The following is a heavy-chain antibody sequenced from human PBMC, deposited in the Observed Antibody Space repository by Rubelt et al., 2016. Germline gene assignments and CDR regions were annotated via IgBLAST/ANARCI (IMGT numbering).Heavy chain of an antibody. D-gene: IGHD5-18*01. CDR1: GFTFSSYA. J-gene: IGHJ4*02. V-gene: IGHV3-23*04. CDR3: AKVGYPPEYHFDY. CDR2: IIGRGGST. Sequence: EVQLVESGGGLVQPGGSLRLSCAASGFTFSSYAMSWVRQAPGKGLEWVSGIIGRGGSTYYADSVTGRFTISRDNYKNTLYLQMNSLRAEDTAVYYCAKVGYPPEYHFDYWGQGTPVTVSS.